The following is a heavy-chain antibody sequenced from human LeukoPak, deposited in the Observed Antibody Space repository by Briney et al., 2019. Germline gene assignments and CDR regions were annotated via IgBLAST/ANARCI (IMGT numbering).Heavy chain of an antibody. Sequence: GGSLRLSCAASGFTVSSNYMSWVRQAPGKGLEWVSVIYSGGSTYYADSVKGRFTISRDNSKNTLYLQMNSLRAEDTAVYYCAKAYYDILTGTTNYYYYGMDVWGQGTTVTVSS. CDR3: AKAYYDILTGTTNYYYYGMDV. CDR2: IYSGGST. J-gene: IGHJ6*02. V-gene: IGHV3-66*01. CDR1: GFTVSSNY. D-gene: IGHD3-9*01.